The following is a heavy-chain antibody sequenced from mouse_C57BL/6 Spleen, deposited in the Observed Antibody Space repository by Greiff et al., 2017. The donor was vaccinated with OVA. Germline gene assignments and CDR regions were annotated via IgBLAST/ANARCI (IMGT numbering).Heavy chain of an antibody. V-gene: IGHV1-19*01. Sequence: VQLQQSGPVLVKPGASVKMSCKASGYTFTDYYMNWVKQSHGKSLEWIGVINPYNGGTSYNQKFKGKATLTVDKSSSTAYMELNSLTSEDSAVYYCARESRDYAMDYWGQGTSVTVSS. CDR1: GYTFTDYY. CDR3: ARESRDYAMDY. J-gene: IGHJ4*01. CDR2: INPYNGGT.